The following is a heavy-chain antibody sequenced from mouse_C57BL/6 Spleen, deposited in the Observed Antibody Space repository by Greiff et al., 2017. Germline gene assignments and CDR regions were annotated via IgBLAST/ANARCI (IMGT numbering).Heavy chain of an antibody. J-gene: IGHJ2*02. Sequence: QVQLKQPGAELVKPGASVKMSCKASGYTFTSYWITWVKQRPGQGLEWIGDIYPVSGSTNYNEKFKSKATLTADTSPSTAYMQLSSLTSEDSAVYYCARGYDGYYDYWSQGTSLTVSS. D-gene: IGHD2-3*01. CDR2: IYPVSGST. V-gene: IGHV1-55*01. CDR3: ARGYDGYYDY. CDR1: GYTFTSYW.